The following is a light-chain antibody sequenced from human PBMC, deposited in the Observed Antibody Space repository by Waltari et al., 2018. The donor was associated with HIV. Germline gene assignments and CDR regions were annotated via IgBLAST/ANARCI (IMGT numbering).Light chain of an antibody. CDR2: RDY. Sequence: SYELTQPLSVSVALGQTARITCGANNIGSENVHWYQQKPGQAPVLVIYRDYNRPSGSPERFSGSNSGNTATLTISRAQAGDEADYDCQVWDSSTGVFGGGTKLTVL. J-gene: IGLJ2*01. CDR3: QVWDSSTGV. CDR1: NIGSEN. V-gene: IGLV3-9*01.